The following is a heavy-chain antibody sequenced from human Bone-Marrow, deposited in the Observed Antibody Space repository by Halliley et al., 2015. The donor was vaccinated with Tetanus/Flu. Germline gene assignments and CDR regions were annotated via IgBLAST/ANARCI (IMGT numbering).Heavy chain of an antibody. CDR2: VYWDDDK. D-gene: IGHD3-3*01. Sequence: KALEWLALVYWDDDKRYSPSLKNRLTIIRDTSKNQVTLTMTNMDPVDTATYYCAYRPWSGYFANWGPGSLVTVSS. J-gene: IGHJ4*02. V-gene: IGHV2-5*02. CDR3: AYRPWSGYFAN.